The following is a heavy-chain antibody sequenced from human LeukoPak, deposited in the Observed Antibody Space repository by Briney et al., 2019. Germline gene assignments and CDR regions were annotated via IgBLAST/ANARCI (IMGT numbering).Heavy chain of an antibody. V-gene: IGHV3-48*03. D-gene: IGHD3-3*01. CDR2: ISSSGSTI. J-gene: IGHJ3*02. CDR3: AREFTTDAFDI. Sequence: PGGSLRLSCAASGFTFSSYEMHWVRQAPGKGLEWVSYISSSGSTIYYADSVKGRFTISRDNAKNSLYLQMNSLRAEDTAVYYCAREFTTDAFDIWGQGTMVTVSS. CDR1: GFTFSSYE.